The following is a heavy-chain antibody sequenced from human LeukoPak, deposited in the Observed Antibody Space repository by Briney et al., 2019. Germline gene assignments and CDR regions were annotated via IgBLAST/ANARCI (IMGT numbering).Heavy chain of an antibody. J-gene: IGHJ6*02. Sequence: WASVKVSCKASGFTITSSAMQWVRQARGQRLEWIGWIAVGSGNTNYAQKFQERVTITRDMSTSTAYMELSSLRSEDTAVYYCAAAGYFGFGGLWHYYYGMDVWGQGTTVTVSS. CDR1: GFTITSSA. V-gene: IGHV1-58*02. CDR3: AAAGYFGFGGLWHYYYGMDV. D-gene: IGHD3-10*01. CDR2: IAVGSGNT.